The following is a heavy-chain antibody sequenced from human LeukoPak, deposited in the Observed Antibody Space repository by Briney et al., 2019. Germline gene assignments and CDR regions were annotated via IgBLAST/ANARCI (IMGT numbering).Heavy chain of an antibody. CDR3: ARRTWELRSAP. V-gene: IGHV4-34*01. Sequence: SETLSLTCDVYGGSFSGYYWSWIRQPPGKGLEWIGEINQTGSTNCNPSLESRVTISVDTSKNQFSLKLSSVTAADTAVYYCARRTWELRSAPWGQGTLVSVSS. J-gene: IGHJ5*02. CDR2: INQTGST. CDR1: GGSFSGYY. D-gene: IGHD1-26*01.